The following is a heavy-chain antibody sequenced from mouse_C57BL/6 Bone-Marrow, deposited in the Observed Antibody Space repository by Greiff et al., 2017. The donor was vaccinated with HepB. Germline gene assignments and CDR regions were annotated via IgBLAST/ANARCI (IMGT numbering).Heavy chain of an antibody. V-gene: IGHV3-1*01. D-gene: IGHD1-1*01. CDR2: ISYSGST. CDR1: GYSITSGYD. CDR3: ARGTTVVATPFAY. Sequence: DVQLQESGPGMVKPSQSLSLTCTVTGYSITSGYDWHWIRHFPGNKLEWMGYISYSGSTNYNPSLKSRISITHDTSKNHFFLKLNSVTTEDTATYYCARGTTVVATPFAYWGQGTLVTVSA. J-gene: IGHJ3*01.